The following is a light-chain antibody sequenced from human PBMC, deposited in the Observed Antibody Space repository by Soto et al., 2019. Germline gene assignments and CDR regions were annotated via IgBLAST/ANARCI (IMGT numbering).Light chain of an antibody. V-gene: IGKV3-15*01. CDR1: QSVSRN. CDR3: QQYNNWPLIT. Sequence: DIVMTQTPLSSPVTLGQAATLSCRASQSVSRNLAWYQQKRGQAPRLLIYGASTRATGIPARFSGSGSGTEFTLTISSLQSEDFAVYYCQQYNNWPLITFGQGTRLEIK. J-gene: IGKJ5*01. CDR2: GAS.